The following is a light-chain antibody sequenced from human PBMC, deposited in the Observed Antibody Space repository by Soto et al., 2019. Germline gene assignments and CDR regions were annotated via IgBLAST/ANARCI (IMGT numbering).Light chain of an antibody. CDR1: SSDVGGYNY. V-gene: IGLV2-14*01. J-gene: IGLJ2*01. CDR2: DVS. Sequence: QSALTQPAPVSGSPGQSITISCTGTSSDVGGYNYVSWYQQPPGKAPKLMIYDVSNRPSGVSNRFSGSKSGNTASLTISGLQAEDEADYYCSSYTSSSTPVVFGGGTKVTVL. CDR3: SSYTSSSTPVV.